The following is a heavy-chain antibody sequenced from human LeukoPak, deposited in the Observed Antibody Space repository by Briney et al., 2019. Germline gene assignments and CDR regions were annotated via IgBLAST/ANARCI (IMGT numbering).Heavy chain of an antibody. CDR1: GYTLTELS. V-gene: IGHV1-24*01. CDR2: FDPEDGET. CDR3: ATVQFEGVVSFDYFDY. D-gene: IGHD3-3*01. Sequence: ASVKVSCKVSGYTLTELSMHWVRQAPGKGLEWMGGFDPEDGETIYAQKFQGRVTMTEDTSTDTAYMELSSLRSEDTAVYYCATVQFEGVVSFDYFDYWGQGTLVTVSS. J-gene: IGHJ4*02.